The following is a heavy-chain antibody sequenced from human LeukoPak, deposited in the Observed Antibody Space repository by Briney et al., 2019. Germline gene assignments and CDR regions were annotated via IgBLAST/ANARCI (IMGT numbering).Heavy chain of an antibody. CDR3: ATNIVGATRPFDY. CDR2: IIPIFGTA. V-gene: IGHV1-69*05. D-gene: IGHD1-26*01. Sequence: ASVKVSCKASGGTFSSYAISWVRQAPGQGLEWMGGIIPIFGTANYAQKFQGRVTITTDESTSTAYMELSSLRSEDTAVYYCATNIVGATRPFDYWGQGTLVTVSS. CDR1: GGTFSSYA. J-gene: IGHJ4*02.